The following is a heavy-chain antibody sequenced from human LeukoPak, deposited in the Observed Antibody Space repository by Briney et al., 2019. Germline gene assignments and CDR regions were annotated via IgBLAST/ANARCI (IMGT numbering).Heavy chain of an antibody. CDR3: ARQREYYESSGYYSFDY. CDR1: GVSISSYY. V-gene: IGHV4-59*08. D-gene: IGHD3-22*01. J-gene: IGHJ4*02. CDR2: IYYSGST. Sequence: PSETLSLTCSVSGVSISSYYWSWIRQPPEKGLEWIGYIYYSGSTNYNPSLKSRVTISVDTSKNQFSLNLSSVTAADTAVYYCARQREYYESSGYYSFDYWGQGTLVTVSS.